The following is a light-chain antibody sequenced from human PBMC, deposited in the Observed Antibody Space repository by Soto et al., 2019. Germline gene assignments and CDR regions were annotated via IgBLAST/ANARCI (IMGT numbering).Light chain of an antibody. V-gene: IGKV3-20*01. CDR3: HQYGGSAWT. CDR2: DAS. Sequence: EIVLTQSPGTLSLSPGERATLSCRASQSVSSNYLAWYQQKPGQAPRLIMYDASSRATGIPDRFSGSGSGTDFTLSISRLEPEDFAVYYCHQYGGSAWTFGQGTKVEIK. CDR1: QSVSSNY. J-gene: IGKJ1*01.